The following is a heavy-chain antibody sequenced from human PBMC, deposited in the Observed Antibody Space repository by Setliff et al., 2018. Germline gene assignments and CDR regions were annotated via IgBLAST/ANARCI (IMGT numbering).Heavy chain of an antibody. D-gene: IGHD3-9*01. V-gene: IGHV3-48*03. CDR2: ISSSGSTI. Sequence: AEGSLRLSCAASGFTFSSYEMNWVRQAPGKGLEWVSYISSSGSTIYYADSVKGRFTISRDNAKNSLYLQMNSLRAEDTAVYYCACPDILTGLFDYWGQGTLVTVSS. CDR3: ACPDILTGLFDY. CDR1: GFTFSSYE. J-gene: IGHJ4*02.